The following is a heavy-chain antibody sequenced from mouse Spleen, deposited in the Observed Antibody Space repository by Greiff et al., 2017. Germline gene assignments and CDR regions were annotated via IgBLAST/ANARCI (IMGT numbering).Heavy chain of an antibody. CDR2: IYPSDSYT. CDR3: TKTARATFDY. J-gene: IGHJ2*01. Sequence: QVQLKQSGAELVRPGASVKLSCKASGYTFTSYWINWVKQRPGQGLEWIGNIYPSDSYTNYNQKFKDKATLTVDKSSSTAYMQLSSPTSEDSAVYYCTKTARATFDYWGQGTTLTVSS. CDR1: GYTFTSYW. D-gene: IGHD3-2*01. V-gene: IGHV1-69*02.